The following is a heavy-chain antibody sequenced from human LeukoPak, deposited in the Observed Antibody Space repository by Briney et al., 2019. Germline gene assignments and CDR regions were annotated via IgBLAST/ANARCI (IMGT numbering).Heavy chain of an antibody. D-gene: IGHD6-19*01. V-gene: IGHV4-34*01. Sequence: SETLSLTCAVYGGSFCGYYWSWIRQPPRKGLEWSGEINHSGSTNYNPSLKSRVAISVDTSKNQFSLKLSSGTAADTAVYYCASFLTAGRYYYGMDVWGQGTTVTVSS. J-gene: IGHJ6*02. CDR2: INHSGST. CDR3: ASFLTAGRYYYGMDV. CDR1: GGSFCGYY.